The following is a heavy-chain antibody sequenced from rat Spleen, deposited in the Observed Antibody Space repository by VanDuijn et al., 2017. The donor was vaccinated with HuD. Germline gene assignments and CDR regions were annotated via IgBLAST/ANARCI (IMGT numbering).Heavy chain of an antibody. J-gene: IGHJ4*01. CDR3: ARPGTYYVMDA. CDR2: ISTGGRST. V-gene: IGHV5-25*01. Sequence: EVQLVESGGGLVQPGGSLKLSCAASGFTFSNYYMAWVRLAPTKGLEWVAFISTGGRSTYYGESVKGRFTISRDNAKSTLYLQMNSLRSADTATYYCARPGTYYVMDAWGQGASVTVSS. CDR1: GFTFSNYY.